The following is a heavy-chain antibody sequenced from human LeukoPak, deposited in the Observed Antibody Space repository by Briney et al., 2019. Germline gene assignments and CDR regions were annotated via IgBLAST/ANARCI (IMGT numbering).Heavy chain of an antibody. CDR1: GFTFSSYG. CDR2: IYYSGST. V-gene: IGHV4-39*07. J-gene: IGHJ4*02. Sequence: GSLRLSCAASGFTFSSYGMHWVRQAPGKGLEWIGSIYYSGSTYYNPSLKSRVTISVDTSKNQFSLKLSSVTAADTAVYYCARDGDGWLDYWGQGTLVTVSS. D-gene: IGHD2-21*01. CDR3: ARDGDGWLDY.